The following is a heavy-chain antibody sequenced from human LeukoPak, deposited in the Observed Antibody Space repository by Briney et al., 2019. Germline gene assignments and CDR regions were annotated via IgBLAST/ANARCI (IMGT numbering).Heavy chain of an antibody. Sequence: PGGSLRLSCAASGFTFSSYGMHWVRQAPGKGLEWVAVIWYDGSNKYYADSVKGRFTISRDNSKNTLYLQMNSLRAEDTAVYYCARGSIVGATDAFDIWGQGTMVTVSS. V-gene: IGHV3-33*01. CDR3: ARGSIVGATDAFDI. D-gene: IGHD1-26*01. CDR2: IWYDGSNK. J-gene: IGHJ3*02. CDR1: GFTFSSYG.